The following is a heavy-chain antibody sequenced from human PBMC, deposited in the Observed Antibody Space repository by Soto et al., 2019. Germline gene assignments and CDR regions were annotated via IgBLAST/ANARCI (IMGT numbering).Heavy chain of an antibody. D-gene: IGHD6-13*01. CDR1: GGSISSYY. V-gene: IGHV4-59*08. CDR2: IHYSGST. CDR3: ARSLPYSSSRVDY. J-gene: IGHJ4*02. Sequence: PSETLSLTCSVSGGSISSYYWSWIRQPPGKGLEWIGYIHYSGSTNYNPSLKSRVTISVDTSKNQFSLKLSSVTAADTAVYYCARSLPYSSSRVDYWGQGTLVTVSS.